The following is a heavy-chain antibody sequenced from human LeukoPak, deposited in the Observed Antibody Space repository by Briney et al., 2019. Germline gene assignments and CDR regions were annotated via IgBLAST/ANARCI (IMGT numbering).Heavy chain of an antibody. Sequence: GASVKVSCKASGYTFTGYYMHWVRQAPGQGLEWMGWINPNSGGTNYAQKFQGRVTMTRDTSISTAYMELSRLRSDDTVVYYCASVGIAVAGTFDYWGQGTLVTVSS. CDR1: GYTFTGYY. J-gene: IGHJ4*02. CDR3: ASVGIAVAGTFDY. D-gene: IGHD6-19*01. CDR2: INPNSGGT. V-gene: IGHV1-2*02.